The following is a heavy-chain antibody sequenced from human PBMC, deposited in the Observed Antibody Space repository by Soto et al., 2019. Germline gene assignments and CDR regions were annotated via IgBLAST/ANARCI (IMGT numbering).Heavy chain of an antibody. D-gene: IGHD2-15*01. CDR2: IIPIFGTA. J-gene: IGHJ6*02. CDR3: ARDSIVVVVAATYYYYGMDV. V-gene: IGHV1-69*12. CDR1: GGTFSSYA. Sequence: QVQLVQSGAEVKKPGSSVKVSCKASGGTFSSYAISWVRQAPGQGLEWMGGIIPIFGTANYEQKFQGRVTITADESTSTAYMELSSLRSEDTAVYYCARDSIVVVVAATYYYYGMDVWGQGTTVTVSS.